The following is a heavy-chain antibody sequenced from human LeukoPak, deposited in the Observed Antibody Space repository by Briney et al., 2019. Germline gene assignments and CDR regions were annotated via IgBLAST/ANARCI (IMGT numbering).Heavy chain of an antibody. D-gene: IGHD3-10*01. CDR1: GYTLTDLS. V-gene: IGHV1-24*01. CDR3: ATDSSWTYYYGARRSGCAFDI. Sequence: ASVKVSCKASGYTLTDLSMHWVRQAPGKGLEWMGGFDPEDGETIYEQKFQGRVTMTEDTSTDTAYMELSSLRSEDTAVYYCATDSSWTYYYGARRSGCAFDIWGQGTMGTVSS. CDR2: FDPEDGET. J-gene: IGHJ3*02.